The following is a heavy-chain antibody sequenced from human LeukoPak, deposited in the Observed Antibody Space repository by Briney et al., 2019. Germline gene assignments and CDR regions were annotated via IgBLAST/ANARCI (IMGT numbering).Heavy chain of an antibody. Sequence: GGSLRLSCTASGFTFSTYSMNWVRQAPGRGLEWVAVIWSDGSNEYYADSVKGRFTISRDNSMNRVYLQMNSLRAEDTAVYYCAKDANNFYYFDFWGQGTLVTVSS. D-gene: IGHD5-24*01. CDR2: IWSDGSNE. CDR1: GFTFSTYS. CDR3: AKDANNFYYFDF. J-gene: IGHJ4*02. V-gene: IGHV3-33*06.